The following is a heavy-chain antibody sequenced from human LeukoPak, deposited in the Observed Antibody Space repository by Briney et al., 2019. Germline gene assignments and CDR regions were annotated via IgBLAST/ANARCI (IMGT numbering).Heavy chain of an antibody. CDR2: ISNNGGT. Sequence: SETLSLTCAVSPGSMDSGLYYWTWIRQPAGKGLEWIGRISNNGGTAYNPSLRSRVTITVDTSNKHLSLKLTSVTAADTAVYYCARETKDIYSPSWGLYDTYYYIDAWGKGTTVTVSS. D-gene: IGHD5/OR15-5a*01. CDR3: ARETKDIYSPSWGLYDTYYYIDA. CDR1: PGSMDSGLYY. V-gene: IGHV4-61*02. J-gene: IGHJ6*03.